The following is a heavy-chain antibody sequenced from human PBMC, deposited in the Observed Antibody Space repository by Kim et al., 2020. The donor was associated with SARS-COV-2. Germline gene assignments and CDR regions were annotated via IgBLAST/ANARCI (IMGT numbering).Heavy chain of an antibody. CDR2: ISYDGSNK. CDR1: GFTFSSYA. V-gene: IGHV3-30*04. J-gene: IGHJ4*02. Sequence: GSLRLSCAASGFTFSSYAMHWVRQAPGKGLEWVAVISYDGSNKYYADSVKGRFTISRDNSKTTLYLQMNSLRAEDTAVYYCARVRNVDTAPGGYWGQGT. D-gene: IGHD5-18*01. CDR3: ARVRNVDTAPGGY.